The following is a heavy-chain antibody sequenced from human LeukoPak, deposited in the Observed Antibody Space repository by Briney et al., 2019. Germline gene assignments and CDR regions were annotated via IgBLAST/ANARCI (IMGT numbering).Heavy chain of an antibody. J-gene: IGHJ4*02. CDR3: ARRAHTAMGLPYFDY. D-gene: IGHD5-18*01. CDR2: IIPIFGTA. Sequence: ASVKVSCKASGGTFSSYAISWVRQAPGQGLEWMGGIIPIFGTANYAQKFQGRVTITADESTSTAYMELSSLRSEDTAVYYCARRAHTAMGLPYFDYWGQGTLVTASS. CDR1: GGTFSSYA. V-gene: IGHV1-69*13.